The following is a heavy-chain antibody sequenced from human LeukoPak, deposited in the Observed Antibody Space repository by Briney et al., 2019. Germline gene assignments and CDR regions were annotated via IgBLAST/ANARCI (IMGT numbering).Heavy chain of an antibody. D-gene: IGHD6-19*01. J-gene: IGHJ4*02. CDR1: GFTFSSYS. CDR2: ISSSSNYI. CDR3: ARDLSSGWYYFDY. V-gene: IGHV3-21*01. Sequence: PGGSLRPSCAASGFTFSSYSMNWVRQAPGKGLEWVSSISSSSNYIYYADSVKGRFTISRDNAKNSLYLQMNSLRAEDTALYYCARDLSSGWYYFDYWGQGTLVTVSS.